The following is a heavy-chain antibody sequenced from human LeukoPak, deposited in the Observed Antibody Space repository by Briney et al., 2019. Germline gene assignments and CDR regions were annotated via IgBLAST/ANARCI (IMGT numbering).Heavy chain of an antibody. V-gene: IGHV3-74*01. CDR1: GFTFSNHY. CDR2: IDPNGRYT. D-gene: IGHD6-19*01. CDR3: VRGSTDWNGMDV. Sequence: GGSLRLSCAASGFTFSNHYMHWVRQAPGKGLVSVSRIDPNGRYTSYADSVKGRVTISRDNAKNTLYLQMNTLGAEDTALYYCVRGSTDWNGMDVWGQGTTVTVSS. J-gene: IGHJ6*02.